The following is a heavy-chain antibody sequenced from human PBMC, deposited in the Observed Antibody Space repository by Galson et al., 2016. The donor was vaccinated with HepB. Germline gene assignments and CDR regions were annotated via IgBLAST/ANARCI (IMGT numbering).Heavy chain of an antibody. CDR2: VNHSGST. V-gene: IGHV4-34*01. CDR1: SGSFSGYS. J-gene: IGHJ6*02. CDR3: VREKQFGSGPFGMDV. Sequence: ETLSLTCTVYSGSFSGYSWSWIRQPPGKGLEWVGEVNHSGSTNYNPSLKSRVTVSVDTTKMHFSLNMRSVTAADTAVYYCVREKQFGSGPFGMDVWGQGTTVTVSS. D-gene: IGHD3-10*01.